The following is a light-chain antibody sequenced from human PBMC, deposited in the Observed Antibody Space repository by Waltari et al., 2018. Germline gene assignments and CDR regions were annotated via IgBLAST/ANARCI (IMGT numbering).Light chain of an antibody. Sequence: DIQMTQSPSTLSASVGDRVTITCRASQTITNWLAWYQQKPGEAPKLLIYKASTLDMGVPSRFSGSGSGTEFTLTISSLQPDDFATDYCQQYDNYPYTFGQGTKLEIK. CDR2: KAS. J-gene: IGKJ2*01. CDR3: QQYDNYPYT. V-gene: IGKV1-5*03. CDR1: QTITNW.